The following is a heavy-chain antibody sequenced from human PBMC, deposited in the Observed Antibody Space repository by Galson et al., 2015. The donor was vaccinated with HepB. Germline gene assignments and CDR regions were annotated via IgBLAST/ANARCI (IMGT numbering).Heavy chain of an antibody. D-gene: IGHD4-23*01. CDR2: ISYDGSNK. CDR3: AKEVNYGGNLPTDY. CDR1: GFTFSSYG. J-gene: IGHJ4*02. V-gene: IGHV3-30*18. Sequence: LRLSCAASGFTFSSYGMHWVRQAPGKGLEWVAVISYDGSNKYYADSVKGRFTISRDNSKNTLYLQMNSLRAEDTAVYYCAKEVNYGGNLPTDYWGQGILVTVSS.